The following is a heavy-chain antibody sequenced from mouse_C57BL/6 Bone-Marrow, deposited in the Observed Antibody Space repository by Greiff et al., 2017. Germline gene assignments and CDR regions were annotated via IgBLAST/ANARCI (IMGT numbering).Heavy chain of an antibody. CDR2: INPNNGGT. J-gene: IGHJ1*03. CDR1: GYTFTDYY. V-gene: IGHV1-26*01. Sequence: EVQLQQSGPELVKPGASVKISCKASGYTFTDYYMNWVKQSHGKSLEWIGDINPNNGGTSYNQKFKGKATLTVGKSSSTAYMELRSLTSEDSAVYYCARAYGSSWHWYFDVWGTGTTVTVSS. CDR3: ARAYGSSWHWYFDV. D-gene: IGHD1-1*01.